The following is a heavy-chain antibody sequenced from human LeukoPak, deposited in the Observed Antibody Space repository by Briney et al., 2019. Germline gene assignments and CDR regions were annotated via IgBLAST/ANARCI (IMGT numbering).Heavy chain of an antibody. Sequence: GGSLRLSCAASGFTFSTYWMHWVRQAPGRGLVWVSRIKSDGSTNYADAVKGRFTISRDNAKNTVSLQMNSLRAEDTGVYYCARAPSEIGGYYPEYFRHWGQGTLVTVSS. CDR1: GFTFSTYW. J-gene: IGHJ1*01. CDR3: ARAPSEIGGYYPEYFRH. CDR2: IKSDGST. D-gene: IGHD3-22*01. V-gene: IGHV3-74*01.